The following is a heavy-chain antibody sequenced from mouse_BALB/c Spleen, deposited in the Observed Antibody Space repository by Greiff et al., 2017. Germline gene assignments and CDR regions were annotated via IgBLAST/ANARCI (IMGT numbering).Heavy chain of an antibody. CDR2: ISSGGST. D-gene: IGHD2-4*01. J-gene: IGHJ4*01. CDR1: GFTFSSYA. CDR3: ARNDYDGPDY. Sequence: EVKLVESGGGLVKPGGSLKLSCAASGFTFSSYAMSWVRQNPEKRLEWVASISSGGSTYYPDSVKGRFTISRDNARNILYLQMSSLRSEDTAMYYCARNDYDGPDYWGQGTSVTVSS. V-gene: IGHV5-6-5*01.